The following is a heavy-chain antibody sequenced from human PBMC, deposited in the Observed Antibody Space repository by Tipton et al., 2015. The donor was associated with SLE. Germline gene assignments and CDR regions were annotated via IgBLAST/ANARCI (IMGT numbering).Heavy chain of an antibody. D-gene: IGHD3-10*01. J-gene: IGHJ4*02. CDR1: GFKFSDYS. CDR2: IRSDGSKK. CDR3: AKFIGDLDTDY. Sequence: SLRLSCAASGFKFSDYSIHWVRQAPGKGLEWVAFIRSDGSKKYYADSVKGRFTISRDNFKNVLFLQMSNLRSEDTAVYYCAKFIGDLDTDYWGQGTLVSVSS. V-gene: IGHV3-30*02.